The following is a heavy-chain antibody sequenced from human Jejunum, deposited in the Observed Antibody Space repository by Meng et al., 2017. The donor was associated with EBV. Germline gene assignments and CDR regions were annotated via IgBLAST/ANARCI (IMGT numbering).Heavy chain of an antibody. D-gene: IGHD3-22*01. Sequence: QGPLQESGPRLEKPSGTLSLTCGVSGGSISDNDWWSWVRQPPGKGLEWLGEIYHGGGTNYNPSLESRVTISVDKSKNQFSLKLNSVTVADTAVYYCAGNGYYALEYWGPGILVTVSS. J-gene: IGHJ4*02. CDR3: AGNGYYALEY. V-gene: IGHV4-4*02. CDR2: IYHGGGT. CDR1: GGSISDNDW.